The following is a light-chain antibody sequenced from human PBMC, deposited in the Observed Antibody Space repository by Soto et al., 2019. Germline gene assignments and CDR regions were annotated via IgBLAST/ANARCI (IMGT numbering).Light chain of an antibody. CDR3: SSYTSTTTPLV. Sequence: QSVLAQPASVSGSPGQSITISCTGTSRDVGDYNYVSWYQQHPGKAPKLIIYEVTNRPSGVSNRFSGSKSGNTASLTISGLQAEDEAGYYCSSYTSTTTPLVFGGGTKVTVL. J-gene: IGLJ2*01. V-gene: IGLV2-14*01. CDR2: EVT. CDR1: SRDVGDYNY.